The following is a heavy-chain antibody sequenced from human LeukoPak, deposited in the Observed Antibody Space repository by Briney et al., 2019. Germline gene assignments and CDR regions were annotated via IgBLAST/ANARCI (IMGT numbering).Heavy chain of an antibody. D-gene: IGHD3-9*01. Sequence: SETLSLTCTVSGGSISSYYWSWIRQPPGKGLEWIGYIYYSGSTNYNPSLKSRVTISVDTSKNQFSLKLSSVTAADTAVYYCARSDVPGYYNVAYFQHWGQGTLVTVSS. CDR1: GGSISSYY. CDR2: IYYSGST. J-gene: IGHJ1*01. CDR3: ARSDVPGYYNVAYFQH. V-gene: IGHV4-59*08.